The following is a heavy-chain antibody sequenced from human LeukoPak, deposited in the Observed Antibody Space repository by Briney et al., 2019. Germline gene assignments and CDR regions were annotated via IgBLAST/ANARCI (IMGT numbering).Heavy chain of an antibody. CDR2: IIPIFGTA. Sequence: SVKVSCKASGGTFSSYAVSRVRQAPGQGLEWMGGIIPIFGTANYAQKFQGRVTITADESTSTAYMELSSLRSEDTAVYYCARDANSGWYYHFDYWGQGTLVTVSS. V-gene: IGHV1-69*13. CDR3: ARDANSGWYYHFDY. J-gene: IGHJ4*02. D-gene: IGHD6-19*01. CDR1: GGTFSSYA.